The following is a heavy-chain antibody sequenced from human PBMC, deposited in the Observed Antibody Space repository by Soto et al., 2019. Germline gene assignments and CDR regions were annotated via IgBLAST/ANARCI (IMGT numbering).Heavy chain of an antibody. CDR1: GFSLTNSGVG. D-gene: IGHD2-15*01. CDR2: IYWDNDR. J-gene: IGHJ5*01. V-gene: IGHV2-5*02. Sequence: QITLKESGPALVEPTQPLTLTCSLSGFSLTNSGVGVGWLRQVPGKTLECLGIIYWDNDRRYNPSLKTRLTIKKDTSKNQVVLTMNYMEPVDTGTYYCAHRVTYSRSCDVGWFDSVGQGTPVTVS. CDR3: AHRVTYSRSCDVGWFDS.